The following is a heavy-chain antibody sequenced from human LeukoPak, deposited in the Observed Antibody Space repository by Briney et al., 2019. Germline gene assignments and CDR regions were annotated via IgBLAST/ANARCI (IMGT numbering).Heavy chain of an antibody. CDR3: ARDGDS. CDR1: GFTFNSNA. V-gene: IGHV3-23*01. CDR2: ISGRGGST. Sequence: GGSLRLSCAASGFTFNSNAMSWVRQAPGKGLEWVSGISGRGGSTYYADSVKSRFTISRDNAKNSLYLQMNSLRVEDTAVYYCARDGDSWGQGTLVTVSS. J-gene: IGHJ4*02.